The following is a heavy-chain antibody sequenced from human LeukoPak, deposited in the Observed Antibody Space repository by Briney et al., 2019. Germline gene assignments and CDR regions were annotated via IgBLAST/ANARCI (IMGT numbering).Heavy chain of an antibody. Sequence: SETLSLTCTVSGGSISSSSYYWGWIRQPPGKGLEWIGSIYYSGSTYYNPSLKSRVTISVDTSKNQFSLKLSSVTAADTAVYYCARVTYYYDSSGYYGGGFDYWGQGTLVTVSP. V-gene: IGHV4-39*01. CDR1: GGSISSSSYY. J-gene: IGHJ4*02. CDR2: IYYSGST. CDR3: ARVTYYYDSSGYYGGGFDY. D-gene: IGHD3-22*01.